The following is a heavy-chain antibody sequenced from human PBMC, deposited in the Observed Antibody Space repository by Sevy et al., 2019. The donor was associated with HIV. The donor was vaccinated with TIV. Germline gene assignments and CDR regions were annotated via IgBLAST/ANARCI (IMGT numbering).Heavy chain of an antibody. Sequence: SETLSLTCTVSGGSITSLYWGWIRQPPGKGLEWIANIYYNGNTNYNPSLKSRVTISLDTSKNQFSLRLSSVTAADPAIYYCAGGNAWGRGYSWGQGTLVTVSS. CDR2: IYYNGNT. CDR1: GGSITSLY. CDR3: AGGNAWGRGYS. V-gene: IGHV4-59*08. J-gene: IGHJ4*02. D-gene: IGHD1-26*01.